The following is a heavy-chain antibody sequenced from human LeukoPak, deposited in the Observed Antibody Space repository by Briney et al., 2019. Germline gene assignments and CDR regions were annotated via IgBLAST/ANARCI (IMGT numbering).Heavy chain of an antibody. D-gene: IGHD4-17*01. CDR2: ISDSGGST. J-gene: IGHJ2*01. CDR1: GFTFSSYW. Sequence: GGSLRLSCAASGFTFSSYWMSWVRQAPGKGLEWVSAISDSGGSTYYADSVKGRFTISRDNSKNTLYLQMNSLRVEDTAIHYCAKDTSTVPWYFDLWGRGTLVTVSS. V-gene: IGHV3-23*01. CDR3: AKDTSTVPWYFDL.